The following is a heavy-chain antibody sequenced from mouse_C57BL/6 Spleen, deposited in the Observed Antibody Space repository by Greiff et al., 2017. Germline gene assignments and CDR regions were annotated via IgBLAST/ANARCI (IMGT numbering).Heavy chain of an antibody. J-gene: IGHJ2*01. V-gene: IGHV5-4*01. Sequence: EVNVVESGGGLVKPGGSLKLSCAASGFTFSSYAMSWVRQTPEKRLEWVATISDGGSYTYYPDNVKGRFTISRDNAKNNLYLQMSHLKSEDTAMYYCARDGELAHYFDYWGQGTTLTVSS. CDR3: ARDGELAHYFDY. CDR2: ISDGGSYT. D-gene: IGHD4-1*01. CDR1: GFTFSSYA.